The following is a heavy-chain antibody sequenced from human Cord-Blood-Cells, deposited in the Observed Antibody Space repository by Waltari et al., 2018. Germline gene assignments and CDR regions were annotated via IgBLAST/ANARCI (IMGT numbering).Heavy chain of an antibody. CDR3: ARARRTQSKHAFDI. CDR2: ISSSSSYI. Sequence: EVQLVESGGGLVKPGGSLRLSCAASGFTFSSYSMNWVRQAPGKGLEWVSSISSSSSYIYYADSVKGRFTISRDNTKNSLYLQMNSLRAEDTAVYYCARARRTQSKHAFDIWGQGTMVTVSS. CDR1: GFTFSSYS. V-gene: IGHV3-21*01. J-gene: IGHJ3*02.